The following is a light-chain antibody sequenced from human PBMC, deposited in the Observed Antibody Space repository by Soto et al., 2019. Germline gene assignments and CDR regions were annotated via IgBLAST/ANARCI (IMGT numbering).Light chain of an antibody. CDR2: WES. CDR3: QQYYSAPIA. Sequence: DIVMTQSPDSLAVSLGERATINCKASQTVFHVSNNKNYLTWYQHRPGQPPNLLFKWESTRESGVPDRFSGSGSGTDFTLTISSLQAEDVAVYYCQQYYSAPIAFGPGTKVEIK. J-gene: IGKJ3*01. V-gene: IGKV4-1*01. CDR1: QTVFHVSNNKNY.